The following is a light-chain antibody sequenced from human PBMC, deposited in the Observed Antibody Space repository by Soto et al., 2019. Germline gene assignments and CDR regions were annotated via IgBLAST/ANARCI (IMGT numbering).Light chain of an antibody. J-gene: IGKJ4*01. V-gene: IGKV3-20*01. Sequence: EIVLTQSPGTLSLSPGERATLSCRASQALNSNYLAWYQQKPGQDPRLLLYGASSRATGIPDRFSGSGSGTEFTLTISRLEREDCAVYYCQQYGSSPPLTFGGGTKVEIK. CDR3: QQYGSSPPLT. CDR1: QALNSNY. CDR2: GAS.